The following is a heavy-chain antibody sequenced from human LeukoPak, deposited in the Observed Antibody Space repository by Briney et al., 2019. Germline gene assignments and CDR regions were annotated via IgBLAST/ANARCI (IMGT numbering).Heavy chain of an antibody. CDR3: AKTAYYYDSSGYYYADASDI. CDR1: GFTFSSYG. CDR2: IWYDGSNK. Sequence: GGSLRLSCAASGFTFSSYGMHWVRQAPGKGLEWVAVIWYDGSNKYYADSVKGRFTIFRDNSKNTLYLQMDSLRAEDTAVYYCAKTAYYYDSSGYYYADASDIWGQGTMVTVSS. V-gene: IGHV3-33*06. D-gene: IGHD3-22*01. J-gene: IGHJ3*02.